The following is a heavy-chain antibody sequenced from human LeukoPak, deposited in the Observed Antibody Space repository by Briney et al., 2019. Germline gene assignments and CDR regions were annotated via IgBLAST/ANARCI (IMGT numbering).Heavy chain of an antibody. D-gene: IGHD3-22*01. CDR3: ARDAYYYDSSGYKPVDY. CDR2: ISSSSYI. Sequence: GGSLRLSCAASGFTFSSYSMNWVRQAPGKGLEWVLSISSSSYIYYADSVKGRFTISRDNAKNSLYLQMNSLRAEDTAVYYCARDAYYYDSSGYKPVDYWGQGTLVTVSS. CDR1: GFTFSSYS. J-gene: IGHJ4*02. V-gene: IGHV3-21*01.